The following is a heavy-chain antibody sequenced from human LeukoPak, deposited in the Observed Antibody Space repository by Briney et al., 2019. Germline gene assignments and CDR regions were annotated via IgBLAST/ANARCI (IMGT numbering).Heavy chain of an antibody. Sequence: SETLSLTCTVSGGSISSYYWSWIRQPPGKGLEWIGYIYYNGSTNYNPSLKSRVTISVDTSKNQFSLKLSSVTATDTAVYYRASGPKTYYDFWSGYYREYYFDYWGQGTLVTVSS. CDR2: IYYNGST. V-gene: IGHV4-59*08. CDR3: ASGPKTYYDFWSGYYREYYFDY. J-gene: IGHJ4*02. D-gene: IGHD3-3*01. CDR1: GGSISSYY.